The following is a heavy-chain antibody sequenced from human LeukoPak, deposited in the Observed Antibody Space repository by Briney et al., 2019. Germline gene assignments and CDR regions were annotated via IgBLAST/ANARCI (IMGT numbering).Heavy chain of an antibody. CDR1: GYTFTGYY. J-gene: IGHJ4*02. V-gene: IGHV1-2*02. Sequence: GASVKVSCKASGYTFTGYYMHWVRQAPGQGLEWMGWINSNSGGTNYAQKFQGRVTMTRDTSISTAYMELSRLRSDDTAVYYCARDPIDVSGSYNYFDYWGQGTLVTVSS. CDR2: INSNSGGT. D-gene: IGHD1-26*01. CDR3: ARDPIDVSGSYNYFDY.